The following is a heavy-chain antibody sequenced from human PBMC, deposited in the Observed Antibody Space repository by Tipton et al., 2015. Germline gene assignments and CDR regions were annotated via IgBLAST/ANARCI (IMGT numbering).Heavy chain of an antibody. CDR1: GFTVSSNY. J-gene: IGHJ4*02. D-gene: IGHD6-19*01. CDR3: ARHKRPGWYSGGYFDY. CDR2: IYSTGRT. V-gene: IGHV4-59*05. Sequence: LRLSCAASGFTVSSNYMNWVRQAPGKGLEWIGGIYSTGRTSDNPSLKSRVTISVDTSKNHFSLNLSSVTAADTAVYYCARHKRPGWYSGGYFDYWGQGTLVTVSS.